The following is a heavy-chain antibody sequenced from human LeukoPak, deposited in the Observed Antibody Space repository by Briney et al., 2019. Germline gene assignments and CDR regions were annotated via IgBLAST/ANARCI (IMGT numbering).Heavy chain of an antibody. CDR1: GGSFSGYY. V-gene: IGHV4-34*01. CDR3: ASVIPGYSSGWYAGY. D-gene: IGHD6-19*01. CDR2: INHSGST. Sequence: SETLSLTCAVYGGSFSGYYWSWIRQPPGKGLEWIGEINHSGSTNYNPSLKSRVTISVDTSKNQFSLKLSSVTAADTAVYYCASVIPGYSSGWYAGYWGQGTLVTVSS. J-gene: IGHJ4*02.